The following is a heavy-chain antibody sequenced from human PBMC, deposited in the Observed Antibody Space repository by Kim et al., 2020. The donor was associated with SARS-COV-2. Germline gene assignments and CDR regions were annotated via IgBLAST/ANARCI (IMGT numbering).Heavy chain of an antibody. CDR3: ARDRIRPRDSIVGATNPDNDY. D-gene: IGHD1-26*01. Sequence: GGSLRLSCAASGFTFSSYEMNWVRQAPGKGLEWVSYISSSGSTIYYADSVKGRFTISRDNAKNSLYLQMNSLRAEDTAVYYCARDRIRPRDSIVGATNPDNDYWGQGTLVTVSS. CDR2: ISSSGSTI. CDR1: GFTFSSYE. V-gene: IGHV3-48*03. J-gene: IGHJ4*02.